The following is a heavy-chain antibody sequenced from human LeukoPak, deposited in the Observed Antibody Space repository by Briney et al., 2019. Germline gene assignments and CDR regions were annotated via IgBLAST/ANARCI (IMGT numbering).Heavy chain of an antibody. CDR3: ARDNFYYAPDY. V-gene: IGHV1-46*01. CDR1: GYXFTSYY. CDR2: INPSGGST. D-gene: IGHD3-10*01. J-gene: IGHJ4*02. Sequence: ASVKVSCKASGYXFTSYYIHWVRQAPGQGLEWMGIINPSGGSTSYAQEFQGRVTMTRDTSTSTVYMELSSLRSEDTAVYYCARDNFYYAPDYWGQGTLVTVSS.